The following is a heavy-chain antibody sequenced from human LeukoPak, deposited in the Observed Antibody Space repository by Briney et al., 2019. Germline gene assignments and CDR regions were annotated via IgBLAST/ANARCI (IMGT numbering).Heavy chain of an antibody. D-gene: IGHD2-15*01. Sequence: ASETLSLTCTVSGGSISRYYWSWLRQPPGKGLEWIGYIYYSGSTNYNPSLKSRVTLSVDTSKNQLSLKLRSVTAADTAVYYCAREDRYCSGGSCYSWGQGTLVTVSS. CDR3: AREDRYCSGGSCYS. CDR1: GGSISRYY. J-gene: IGHJ4*02. V-gene: IGHV4-59*12. CDR2: IYYSGST.